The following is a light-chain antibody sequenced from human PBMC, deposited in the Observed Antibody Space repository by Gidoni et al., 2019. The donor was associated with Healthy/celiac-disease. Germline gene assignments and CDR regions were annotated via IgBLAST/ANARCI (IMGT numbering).Light chain of an antibody. Sequence: QSALTQPASVSGSPGQSITISCTGTSSDVGGYNYVSWYQQPPGTAPKLMIYEVSTRPSRVSNRLSGSKSGNTASLTISELQAEDEADYYCSSYTSSSTVVFGGGTKLTVL. CDR3: SSYTSSSTVV. J-gene: IGLJ2*01. CDR2: EVS. CDR1: SSDVGGYNY. V-gene: IGLV2-14*01.